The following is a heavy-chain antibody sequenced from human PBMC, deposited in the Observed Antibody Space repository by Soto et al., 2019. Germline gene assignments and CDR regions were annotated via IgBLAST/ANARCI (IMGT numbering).Heavy chain of an antibody. J-gene: IGHJ5*02. CDR1: GFTFGSNA. Sequence: GGSLRPSCAASGFTFGSNAMSWVRQAPGKGREWVSAIIGSGGRPNYADSVKGRLTISRDNSKNTLYLQMNSLRAEDTAVYYCAKDIVVVVAATPEPSFDPWGQGTLVTVSS. CDR3: AKDIVVVVAATPEPSFDP. V-gene: IGHV3-23*01. CDR2: IIGSGGRP. D-gene: IGHD2-15*01.